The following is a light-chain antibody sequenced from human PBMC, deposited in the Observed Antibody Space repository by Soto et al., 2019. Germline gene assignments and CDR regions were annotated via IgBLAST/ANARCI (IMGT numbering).Light chain of an antibody. J-gene: IGLJ2*01. CDR1: SRDVGAYNL. CDR2: EVR. CDR3: SSFSSRNTLV. V-gene: IGLV2-14*01. Sequence: QSALTQPGSVSGSPGQSITISCSGTSRDVGAYNLVSWYQQRPGKAPKLLIYEVRNRPSGLSYRFSGSKSGNTASLTISSLLPEDEADYFCSSFSSRNTLVFGGGTKVTVL.